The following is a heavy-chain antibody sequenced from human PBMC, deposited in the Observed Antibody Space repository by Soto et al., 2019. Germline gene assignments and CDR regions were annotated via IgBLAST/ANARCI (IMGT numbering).Heavy chain of an antibody. CDR1: GGAFSSYA. CDR3: ARESSSVYYYYYGMDV. D-gene: IGHD2-2*01. CDR2: TNPNSGGT. J-gene: IGHJ6*02. Sequence: ASVKVSCKASGGAFSSYAISWVRQAPGQGLEWMGWTNPNSGGTNYAQKFQGWVTMTRDTSISTAYMELSRLRSDDTAVYYCARESSSVYYYYYGMDVWGQGTTVTVS. V-gene: IGHV1-2*04.